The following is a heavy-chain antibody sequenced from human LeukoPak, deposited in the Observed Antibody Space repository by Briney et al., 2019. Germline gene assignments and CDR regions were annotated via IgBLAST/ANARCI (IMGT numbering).Heavy chain of an antibody. J-gene: IGHJ4*02. Sequence: GGSLRLSCSASGFTFSRHAMHWVRQAPGKGLEYVSGINDNGGRTHYGDSVKGRFSISRDNSKNTLHLQMSTLRAEDTALYYCVKDVGGSYAFDYWGQGILVTVAS. V-gene: IGHV3-64D*09. D-gene: IGHD1-26*01. CDR1: GFTFSRHA. CDR2: INDNGGRT. CDR3: VKDVGGSYAFDY.